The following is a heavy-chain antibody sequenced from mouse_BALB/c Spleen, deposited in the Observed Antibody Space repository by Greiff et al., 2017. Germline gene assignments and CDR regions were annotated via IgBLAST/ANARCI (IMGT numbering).Heavy chain of an antibody. Sequence: EVQLQESGTVLARPGASVKMSCKASGYTFTSYWMHWVKQRPGQGLEWIGAIYPGNSDTSYNQKFKGKAKLTAVTSTSTAYMELSSLTNEDSAVYYCTREENYYGSRGYFDYWGQGTTLTVSS. CDR2: IYPGNSDT. V-gene: IGHV1-5*01. D-gene: IGHD1-1*01. J-gene: IGHJ2*01. CDR1: GYTFTSYW. CDR3: TREENYYGSRGYFDY.